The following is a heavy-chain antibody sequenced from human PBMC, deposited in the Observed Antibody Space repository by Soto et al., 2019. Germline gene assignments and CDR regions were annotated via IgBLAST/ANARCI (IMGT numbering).Heavy chain of an antibody. Sequence: GGSLRLSCAASGFTFSSYAMSWVRQAPGKGLEWVSAISGSGGSTYYADSVKGRFTISRDNSKNTLYLQMNSLRAEDTAVYYCAKGGAFGGVIATYYFDYWGQGTLVTVSS. CDR1: GFTFSSYA. J-gene: IGHJ4*02. CDR2: ISGSGGST. V-gene: IGHV3-23*01. D-gene: IGHD3-16*02. CDR3: AKGGAFGGVIATYYFDY.